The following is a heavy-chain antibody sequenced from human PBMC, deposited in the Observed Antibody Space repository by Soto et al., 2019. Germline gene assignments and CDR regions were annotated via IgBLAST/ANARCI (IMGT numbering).Heavy chain of an antibody. V-gene: IGHV3-53*04. CDR1: GFTVSSNY. CDR2: IYSGGST. D-gene: IGHD1-1*01. J-gene: IGHJ4*02. CDR3: ARDAGGNVDY. Sequence: EVQLVESGGGLVQPGGSLRLSCAASGFTVSSNYMSWVRQAPGKGLEWVSDIYSGGSTYYAVSVKGRFTISRHNSKNTLYLQMNSLRAEDTAVYYCARDAGGNVDYWGQGTLVTVSS.